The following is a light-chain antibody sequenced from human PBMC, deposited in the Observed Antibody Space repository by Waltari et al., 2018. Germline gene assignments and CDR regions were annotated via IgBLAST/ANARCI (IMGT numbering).Light chain of an antibody. J-gene: IGLJ2*01. CDR2: EVS. CDR1: SSDVGGSKS. V-gene: IGLV2-14*01. CDR3: SSSTTGVVV. Sequence: QSALTQPASVSGSPGQSITISCTGTSSDVGGSKSVSWYQQHPGKAPKLMIYEVSNPPSGISNRCSGAKSGNTASLTISGLQAEEESDYYCSSSTTGVVVFGGGTKLTVL.